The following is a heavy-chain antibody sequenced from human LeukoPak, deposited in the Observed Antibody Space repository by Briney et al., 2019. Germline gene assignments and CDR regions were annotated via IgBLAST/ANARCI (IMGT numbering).Heavy chain of an antibody. CDR3: APVDWFDP. V-gene: IGHV3-48*01. CDR1: GFTFGSYS. J-gene: IGHJ5*02. CDR2: ISSSSSTI. Sequence: GGSLRLSCAASGFTFGSYSMNWVRQAPGKGLEWVSYISSSSSTIYYADSVKGRFTISRDNAKNSLYLQMNSLRAEDTAVYYCAPVDWFDPWGQGTLVTVSS.